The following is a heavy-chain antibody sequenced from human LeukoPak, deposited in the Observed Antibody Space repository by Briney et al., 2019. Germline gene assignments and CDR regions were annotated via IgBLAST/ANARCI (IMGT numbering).Heavy chain of an antibody. D-gene: IGHD3-22*01. CDR3: AKDMESAYDCSGYYSPFDS. Sequence: QSGGSLRLSCVTSGFPLSTYGVHWVRQAAGRGLEWVSAICKSGGSTYYADSVRGRFTISRDNSKNTLYLQMNSLKAEDTAVYYCAKDMESAYDCSGYYSPFDSWAQGILVTVSS. J-gene: IGHJ4*02. V-gene: IGHV3-23*01. CDR2: ICKSGGST. CDR1: GFPLSTYG.